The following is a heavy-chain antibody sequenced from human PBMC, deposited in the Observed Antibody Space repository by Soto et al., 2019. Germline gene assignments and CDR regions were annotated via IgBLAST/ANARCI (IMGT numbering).Heavy chain of an antibody. Sequence: PSETLSLTSAVYGGSFSGYYWSWIRQPPGKGLEWIGEINHSGSTYFNPSLKSRVTKSVDASKNQSSLKLSSVTAADTAVYYCARGPVYYDFWSGYRTYYGMDVWGQGTTVTVSS. D-gene: IGHD3-3*01. CDR2: INHSGST. CDR1: GGSFSGYY. J-gene: IGHJ6*02. CDR3: ARGPVYYDFWSGYRTYYGMDV. V-gene: IGHV4-34*01.